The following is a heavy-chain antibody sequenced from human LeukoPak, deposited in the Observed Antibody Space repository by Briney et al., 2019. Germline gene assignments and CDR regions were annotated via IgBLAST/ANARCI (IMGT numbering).Heavy chain of an antibody. J-gene: IGHJ3*02. V-gene: IGHV4-30-4*01. Sequence: SETLSLTCTVSGGSISSGDYYWSWIRQPPGKGLEWIGYIYYSGSTYYNPSLKSRVTISVDTSKNQFSLKLSSVTAADTAVYYCARHFFVGAKDAFDIWGQGTMVTVSS. D-gene: IGHD2/OR15-2a*01. CDR2: IYYSGST. CDR1: GGSISSGDYY. CDR3: ARHFFVGAKDAFDI.